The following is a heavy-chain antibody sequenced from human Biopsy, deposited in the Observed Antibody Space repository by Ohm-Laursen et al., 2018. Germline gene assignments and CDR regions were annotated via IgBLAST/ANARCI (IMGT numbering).Heavy chain of an antibody. D-gene: IGHD6-19*01. CDR1: GGSIGSDY. Sequence: SDTLSLTCTASGGSIGSDYWAWIRQSPGKGLEWIAYSHYSGSTNYNPSLRHRVTISVDTSKNQFSLRLTSVTAADTAVYYCASHDSSGWWFFDNWGQGTLVTVS. J-gene: IGHJ4*02. CDR3: ASHDSSGWWFFDN. CDR2: SHYSGST. V-gene: IGHV4-59*07.